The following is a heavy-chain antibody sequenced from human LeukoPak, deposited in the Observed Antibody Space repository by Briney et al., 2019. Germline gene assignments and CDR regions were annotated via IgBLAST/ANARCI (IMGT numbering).Heavy chain of an antibody. CDR1: GGSITPYY. V-gene: IGHV4-59*08. Sequence: SETLSLTCTVSGGSITPYYWSWIRQPPGKGLEWIGYMYTTGNTNYNPSLASRVTLSLDTSKNQFSLTLSSVTAADTAVYYCAKHDTLFGAAHFYMDVWGKGTTVTVSS. D-gene: IGHD3-3*01. CDR3: AKHDTLFGAAHFYMDV. J-gene: IGHJ6*03. CDR2: MYTTGNT.